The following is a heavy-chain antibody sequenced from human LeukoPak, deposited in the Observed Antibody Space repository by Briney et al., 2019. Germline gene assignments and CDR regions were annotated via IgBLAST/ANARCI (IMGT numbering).Heavy chain of an antibody. J-gene: IGHJ4*02. CDR3: ARDLMRYCSGGSCYPNDY. V-gene: IGHV4-30-4*01. D-gene: IGHD2-15*01. CDR1: GGSISSGDYY. Sequence: SGTLSLTCTVSGGSISSGDYYWSWIRQPPGKGLEWIGYIYYSGSTYYNPSLKSRVTISVDTSKNQFSLKLSSVTAADTAVYYCARDLMRYCSGGSCYPNDYWGQGTLVTVSS. CDR2: IYYSGST.